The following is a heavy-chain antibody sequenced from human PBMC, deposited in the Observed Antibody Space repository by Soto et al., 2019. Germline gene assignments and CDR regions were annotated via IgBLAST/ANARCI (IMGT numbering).Heavy chain of an antibody. V-gene: IGHV3-23*01. D-gene: IGHD3-9*01. CDR1: GFTFSSYA. J-gene: IGHJ4*02. CDR3: SKDPIRYFDWLPPYFDY. CDR2: ISGSAGTT. Sequence: GGSLRLSCTASGFTFSSYAMSWVRQAPGKGLEWVSSISGSAGTTYYADSVKGRFTISRDNSKSTLYLQMNSLRAEDTAVYYCSKDPIRYFDWLPPYFDYWGQGTLVTVPQ.